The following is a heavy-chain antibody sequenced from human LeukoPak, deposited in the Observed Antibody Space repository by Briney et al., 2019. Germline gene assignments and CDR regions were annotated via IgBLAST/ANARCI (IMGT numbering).Heavy chain of an antibody. Sequence: GGSLRLSCAASGFTFNNYWMHWVRQAPGKGLEWVSGISWNSGSIGYADSVKGRFTISRDNAKNSLYLQMNSLRAEDTALYYCAKDNTYGDYGGAFDYWGQGTLVTVSS. CDR3: AKDNTYGDYGGAFDY. J-gene: IGHJ4*02. D-gene: IGHD4-17*01. CDR1: GFTFNNYW. V-gene: IGHV3-9*01. CDR2: ISWNSGSI.